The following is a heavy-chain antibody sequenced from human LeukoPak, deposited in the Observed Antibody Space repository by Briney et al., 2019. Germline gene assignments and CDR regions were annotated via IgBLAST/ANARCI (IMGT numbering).Heavy chain of an antibody. CDR3: ARDRLMAGYLDL. CDR1: GDFINDYY. V-gene: IGHV4-59*01. J-gene: IGHJ2*01. CDR2: AHYSGQT. Sequence: SETLSLTCTVSGDFINDYYWSWIRQPPGKGLQWIAYAHYSGQTNYNPSLKSRVTISVDTSKNQFSLNLSSVTAADTAVYYCARDRLMAGYLDLWGRGTLVTVSS. D-gene: IGHD6-19*01.